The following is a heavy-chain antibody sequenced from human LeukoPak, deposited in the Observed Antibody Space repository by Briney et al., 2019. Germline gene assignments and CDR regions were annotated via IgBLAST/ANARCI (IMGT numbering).Heavy chain of an antibody. V-gene: IGHV1-3*01. D-gene: IGHD3-10*01. CDR2: INAGNGNT. CDR1: GYTFTSYG. J-gene: IGHJ4*02. Sequence: ASVKVSCKASGYTFTSYGISWVRQAPGQRLEWMGWINAGNGNTKYSQKFQGRVTITRDTSASTAYMELSSLRSEDTAVYYCARDYYGSGSELDYWGQGTLVTVSS. CDR3: ARDYYGSGSELDY.